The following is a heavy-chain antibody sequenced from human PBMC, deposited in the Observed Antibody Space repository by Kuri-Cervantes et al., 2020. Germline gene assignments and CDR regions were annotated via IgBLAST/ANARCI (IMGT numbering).Heavy chain of an antibody. D-gene: IGHD3-10*01. CDR2: IKQDGSEE. Sequence: GESLKISCAASGFIFNTYWMSWVRQAPGKGPEWVANIKQDGSEENYVDSVKGRFTISRDNAENSLYLQMNSLRAEDTAVYYCARGGRGEDYFDYWGQGTLVTVSS. CDR3: ARGGRGEDYFDY. CDR1: GFIFNTYW. J-gene: IGHJ4*02. V-gene: IGHV3-7*03.